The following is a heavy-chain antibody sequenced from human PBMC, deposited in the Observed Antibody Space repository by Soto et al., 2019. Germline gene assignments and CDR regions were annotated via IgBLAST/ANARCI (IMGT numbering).Heavy chain of an antibody. CDR3: AAVGNIAAAGTGWFDP. CDR2: IIPIFGTA. D-gene: IGHD6-13*01. J-gene: IGHJ5*02. CDR1: GGTFSSYA. Sequence: QVQLVPSGAEVKKPGSSVKVSCKASGGTFSSYAISWVRQAPGQGLEWMGGIIPIFGTANYAQKFQGRVTITADKSTSTAYMELSSLRSEDTAVYYCAAVGNIAAAGTGWFDPWGQGTLVTVSS. V-gene: IGHV1-69*06.